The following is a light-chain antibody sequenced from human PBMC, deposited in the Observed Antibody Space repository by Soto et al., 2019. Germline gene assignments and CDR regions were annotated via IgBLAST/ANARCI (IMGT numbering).Light chain of an antibody. J-gene: IGKJ1*01. CDR3: QQYDNSRT. V-gene: IGKV1-5*01. Sequence: DVQMTQSPSTLSASVGDRVTITCRASQSISSWLAWYQQKPGKAPKLLIYDVSNLEGGVPSRFSGSGSGTEFTLTITGLQPEDFAIYFCQQYDNSRTFGQGTKVDIK. CDR2: DVS. CDR1: QSISSW.